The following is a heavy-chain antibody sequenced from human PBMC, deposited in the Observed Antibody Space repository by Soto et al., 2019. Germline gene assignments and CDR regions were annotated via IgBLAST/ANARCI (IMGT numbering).Heavy chain of an antibody. CDR1: GYTFHMYG. Sequence: QVQLVQSGGEVKKPGASVRVSCKASGYTFHMYGIGWARQAPGQGLEWMGWISANRGFRESSNYPEKIQGRVTMTXXXXXXXXXXXXXXXXXXXXXXXXXAXIAEXPXXXXXXWGQXTTV. D-gene: IGHD2-21*01. J-gene: IGHJ3*01. V-gene: IGHV1-18*01. CDR3: AXIAEXPXXXXXX. CDR2: ISANRGFRESS.